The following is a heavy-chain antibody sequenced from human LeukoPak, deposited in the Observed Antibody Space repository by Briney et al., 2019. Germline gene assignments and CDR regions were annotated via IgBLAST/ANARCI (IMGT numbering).Heavy chain of an antibody. CDR3: ATITEGWENNY. J-gene: IGHJ4*02. V-gene: IGHV1-2*02. CDR2: INPRSGGA. D-gene: IGHD1-14*01. CDR1: GYTITAYY. Sequence: GASVKVSCKASGYTITAYYIHWVRRAPGQGLEWMGWINPRSGGATYAQKFQGRVTMTRDTSISTAYMEMSSLRSDDTAVYYCATITEGWENNYWGQGTLVTVSS.